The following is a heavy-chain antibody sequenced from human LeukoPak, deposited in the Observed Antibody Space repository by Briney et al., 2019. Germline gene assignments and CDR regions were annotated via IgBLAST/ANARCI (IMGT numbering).Heavy chain of an antibody. CDR1: SVSISSSSDY. J-gene: IGHJ5*02. CDR2: LYSGNI. D-gene: IGHD3-22*01. V-gene: IGHV4-39*01. CDR3: VRHGYDSSGYYFGNWFDP. Sequence: PSETLSLTCSVSSVSISSSSDYWGWLRQPPGKGLEWIGRLYSGNIHYNPSLKSRATISVDTSKIQFSLHLSSVTAADTAVYYCVRHGYDSSGYYFGNWFDPWGQGTLVTVSS.